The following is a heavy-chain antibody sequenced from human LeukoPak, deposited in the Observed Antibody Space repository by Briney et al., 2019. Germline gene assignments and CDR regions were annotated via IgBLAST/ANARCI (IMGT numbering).Heavy chain of an antibody. CDR2: ISYDGSNK. CDR1: GFTFSSYA. Sequence: GRSLRPSCAASGFTFSSYAMHWVRQAPGKGLEWVAVISYDGSNKYYADSAKGRFTISRDNSKNTLYLQMNSLRAEDTAVYYCASEVPRFDYWGQGTLVTVSS. CDR3: ASEVPRFDY. J-gene: IGHJ4*02. V-gene: IGHV3-30*04.